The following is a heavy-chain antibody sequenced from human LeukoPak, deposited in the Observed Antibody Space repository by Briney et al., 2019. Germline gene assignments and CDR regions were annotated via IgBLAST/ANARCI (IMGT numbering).Heavy chain of an antibody. Sequence: ASVKVSCTPSGFTFTTYAISWVRQAPRLGLECMGWISAYNGDTNYAQNVQDRVTMTTDTSTSTAYLELRNLRSDDTAVCFCVSYRNGAFDIWGQGTTITVSS. J-gene: IGHJ3*02. CDR3: VSYRNGAFDI. CDR1: GFTFTTYA. CDR2: ISAYNGDT. D-gene: IGHD1-14*01. V-gene: IGHV1-18*01.